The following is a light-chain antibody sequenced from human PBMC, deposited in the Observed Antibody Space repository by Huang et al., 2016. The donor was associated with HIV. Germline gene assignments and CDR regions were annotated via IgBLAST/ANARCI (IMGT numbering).Light chain of an antibody. Sequence: EIVLTQSPATLSLSPGQRATLSCRTSQSVGNYLAWYQRRPGKAPRLLIYGASNRATGIPARFSGSGSGTAFTLTISSLEPDDFAVYYCQQRSSPLTFGGGTKVEIK. CDR2: GAS. CDR3: QQRSSPLT. CDR1: QSVGNY. J-gene: IGKJ4*01. V-gene: IGKV3-11*01.